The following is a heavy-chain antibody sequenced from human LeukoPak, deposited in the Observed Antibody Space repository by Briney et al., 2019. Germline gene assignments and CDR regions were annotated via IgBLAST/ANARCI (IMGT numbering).Heavy chain of an antibody. CDR2: INKDGSAK. Sequence: PGGSLRLSCAASGFIFSSRWMHWVRQSPGKGLEWVANINKDGSAKYYVDSVKGRFTISRDNAKNSVYLQMNSLRVEDTALYYCVRGTGFILDSWGLGTRVTVS. J-gene: IGHJ4*02. CDR1: GFIFSSRW. D-gene: IGHD3/OR15-3a*01. CDR3: VRGTGFILDS. V-gene: IGHV3-7*01.